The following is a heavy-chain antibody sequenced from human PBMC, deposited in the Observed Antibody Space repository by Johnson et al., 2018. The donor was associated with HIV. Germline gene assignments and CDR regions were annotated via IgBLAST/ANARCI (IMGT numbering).Heavy chain of an antibody. Sequence: QMQLVESGGGVVQPGGSLRLSCAASGFTFSSYGMHWVRQAPGKGLEWVSVIYSGGRTYYADSVKGRFTISRDNSKNTVYLQMNSLRPEDTAVYYCSSPWYYDMYAFDIWCQGTLVTVSS. CDR2: IYSGGRT. CDR3: SSPWYYDMYAFDI. CDR1: GFTFSSYG. J-gene: IGHJ3*02. V-gene: IGHV3-NL1*01. D-gene: IGHD3-22*01.